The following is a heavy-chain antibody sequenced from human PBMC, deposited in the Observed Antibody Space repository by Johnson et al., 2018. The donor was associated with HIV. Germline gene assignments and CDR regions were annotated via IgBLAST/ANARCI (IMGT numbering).Heavy chain of an antibody. CDR3: ARRYFDWLDAFDI. V-gene: IGHV3-9*01. Sequence: VQLVESGGGLIQPGGSLRLSCAASGFTFSNYAMSWVRPDPGKGLEWVSGISWNSGSIGYADSVKGRFTISRDNAKNSLYLQMNSLRAEDTALYYCARRYFDWLDAFDIWGQGTMVTVSS. J-gene: IGHJ3*02. D-gene: IGHD3-9*01. CDR1: GFTFSNYA. CDR2: ISWNSGSI.